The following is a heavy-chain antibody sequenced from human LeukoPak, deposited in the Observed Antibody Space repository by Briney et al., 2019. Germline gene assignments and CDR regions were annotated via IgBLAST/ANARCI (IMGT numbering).Heavy chain of an antibody. CDR2: ISGSGGST. CDR3: ARGLQLWYDAFDI. J-gene: IGHJ3*02. V-gene: IGHV3-23*01. D-gene: IGHD5-18*01. Sequence: GGSLRLSCAASGFTFSSYAMSWVRQAPGKGLEWVSAISGSGGSTYYADSVKGRFTISRDNSKNTLYLQMNSLRAEDTALYHCARGLQLWYDAFDIWGQGTMVTVSS. CDR1: GFTFSSYA.